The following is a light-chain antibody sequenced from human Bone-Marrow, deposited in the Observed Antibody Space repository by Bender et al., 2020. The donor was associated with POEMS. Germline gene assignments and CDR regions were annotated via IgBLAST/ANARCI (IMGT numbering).Light chain of an antibody. CDR3: SVWDDSLNGWV. CDR1: SSNIGNQG. Sequence: QSVVTQPPSLSEAPRQRVTISCSGSSSNIGNQGVNGYQQLPGEAPKPLISYDDLLTSGVSDRFSGSKSGTSASMAISGLQSEDEALYYCSVWDDSLNGWVFGGGTKLTVL. CDR2: YDD. V-gene: IGLV1-36*01. J-gene: IGLJ2*01.